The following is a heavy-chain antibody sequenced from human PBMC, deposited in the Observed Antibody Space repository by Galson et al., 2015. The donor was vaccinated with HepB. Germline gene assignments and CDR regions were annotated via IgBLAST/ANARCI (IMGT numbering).Heavy chain of an antibody. CDR3: ARGTYYYDSSGSRVAFDI. D-gene: IGHD3-22*01. CDR2: ISYDESNK. CDR1: GFTFSSYA. J-gene: IGHJ3*02. V-gene: IGHV3-30*04. Sequence: LRLSCAASGFTFSSYAMHWVRQAPGKGLEWVAVISYDESNKYYADSVKGRFTISRDNSKNTLYLQMNSLRAEDTAVYYCARGTYYYDSSGSRVAFDIWGQGTMVTVSS.